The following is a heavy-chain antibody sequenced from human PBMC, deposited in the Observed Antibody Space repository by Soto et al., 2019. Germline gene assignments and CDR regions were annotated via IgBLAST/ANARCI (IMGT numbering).Heavy chain of an antibody. CDR2: IYDSGST. D-gene: IGHD4-17*01. Sequence: QLQLQESGPGLVKPSETLSLTCTVSGGSISSSSYYWGWIRQPPGKGLEWIGSIYDSGSTYYNPSLKSRLPISVDTSKNQFYLRLSSVTAADTAVYYCATETTEGSYWGQGTLVTVSS. V-gene: IGHV4-39*01. CDR1: GGSISSSSYY. CDR3: ATETTEGSY. J-gene: IGHJ4*02.